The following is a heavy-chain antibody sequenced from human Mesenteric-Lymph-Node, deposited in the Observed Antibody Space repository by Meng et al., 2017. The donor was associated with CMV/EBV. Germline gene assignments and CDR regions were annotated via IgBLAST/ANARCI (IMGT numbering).Heavy chain of an antibody. D-gene: IGHD3-10*01. CDR1: GFTFSSYS. V-gene: IGHV3-21*01. J-gene: IGHJ6*02. Sequence: GESLKISCAASGFTFSSYSMNWVRQAPGKGLEWVSSISSSSSYIYYADSVKGRFTISRDNAKNSLYLQMNSLRAEDTAVYYCARVRVNYYGSGSAYYYGMDVWGQGTTVTVSS. CDR3: ARVRVNYYGSGSAYYYGMDV. CDR2: ISSSSSYI.